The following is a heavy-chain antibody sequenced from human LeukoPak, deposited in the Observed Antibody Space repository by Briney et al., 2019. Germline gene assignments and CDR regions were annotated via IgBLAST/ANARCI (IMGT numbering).Heavy chain of an antibody. CDR2: ISNSSSYI. Sequence: PGGSLRLSCAASGFTFSSYSMNWVRQAPGKGLEWVSSISNSSSYIYYADAVKGRFTISRDNAKNSLYLQMNSLRAEDTAVYYCASSPGRFGELLYAFDIWGQGTMVTVSS. D-gene: IGHD3-10*01. CDR1: GFTFSSYS. CDR3: ASSPGRFGELLYAFDI. V-gene: IGHV3-21*01. J-gene: IGHJ3*02.